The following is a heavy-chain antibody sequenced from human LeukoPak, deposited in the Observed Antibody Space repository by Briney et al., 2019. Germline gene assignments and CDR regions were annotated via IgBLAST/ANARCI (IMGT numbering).Heavy chain of an antibody. Sequence: PSETLSLTCAVYGGSFSGYYWSWIRQPPGKGLEWIGEINHSGSTNYNPSLKSRVTISVDTSKNQSSLKLSSVTAADTAVYYCARDSIDDCSSTSCYGWFDPWGQGTLVTVSS. CDR3: ARDSIDDCSSTSCYGWFDP. CDR1: GGSFSGYY. V-gene: IGHV4-34*01. J-gene: IGHJ5*02. D-gene: IGHD2-2*01. CDR2: INHSGST.